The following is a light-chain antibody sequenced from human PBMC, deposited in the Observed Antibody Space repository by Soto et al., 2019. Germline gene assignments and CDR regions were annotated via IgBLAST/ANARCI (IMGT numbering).Light chain of an antibody. J-gene: IGKJ2*01. Sequence: EILLAQSPATLSLSPGETATLSCKASQDVSIFLAWYQQKPGQAPRLLIHDASNRATGVPSRFSGSGSGRDFTLTITSLEPEDFAVYYCQQRSTWLYTFGQGTKLEV. V-gene: IGKV3-11*02. CDR3: QQRSTWLYT. CDR2: DAS. CDR1: QDVSIF.